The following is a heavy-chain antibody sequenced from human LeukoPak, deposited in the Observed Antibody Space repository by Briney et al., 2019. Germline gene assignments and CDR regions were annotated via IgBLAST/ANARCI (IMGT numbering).Heavy chain of an antibody. Sequence: GGSLRLSCAASGFTFDDYGMSWVRQAPGKGLEWVSGINRNGGSTGYADSVKGRFTISRDNAKNSLYLQMNSLRAEDTALYYCARGGITIFGVVSYMDVWGKGTTVTVSS. CDR2: INRNGGST. V-gene: IGHV3-20*04. J-gene: IGHJ6*03. CDR3: ARGGITIFGVVSYMDV. D-gene: IGHD3-3*01. CDR1: GFTFDDYG.